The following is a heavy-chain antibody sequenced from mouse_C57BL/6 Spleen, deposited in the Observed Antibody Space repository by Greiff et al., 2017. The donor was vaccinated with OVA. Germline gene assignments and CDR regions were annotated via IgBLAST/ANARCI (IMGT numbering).Heavy chain of an antibody. V-gene: IGHV5-9*01. J-gene: IGHJ3*01. CDR2: ISGGGGNT. D-gene: IGHD2-4*01. Sequence: EVHLVESGGGLVKPGGSLKLSCAASGFTFSSYTMSWVRQTPEKRLEWVATISGGGGNTYYPDSVKGRFTISRDNAKNTLYLQMSSLRSEDTALYYCARWDYDGAWFAYWGQGTLVTVSA. CDR3: ARWDYDGAWFAY. CDR1: GFTFSSYT.